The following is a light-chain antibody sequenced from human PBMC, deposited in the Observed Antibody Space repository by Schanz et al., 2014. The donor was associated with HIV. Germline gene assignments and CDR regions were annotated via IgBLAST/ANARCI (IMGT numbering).Light chain of an antibody. V-gene: IGLV2-8*01. CDR2: EVS. CDR3: SSCTTSNTLV. J-gene: IGLJ3*02. Sequence: QSALTQPPSASGSPGQSVTISCTGTSSDVGGYNYVSWYQQHPGKAPKLMIYEVSKRPSGVPDRFSGSKSGNTASLTISGLQAEDEADYYCSSCTTSNTLVFGGGTKLTVL. CDR1: SSDVGGYNY.